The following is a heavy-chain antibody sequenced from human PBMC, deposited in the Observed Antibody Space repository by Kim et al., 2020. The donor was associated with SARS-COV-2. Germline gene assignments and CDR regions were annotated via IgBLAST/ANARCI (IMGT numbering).Heavy chain of an antibody. CDR1: GGSFSGYY. Sequence: SETLSLTCAVYGGSFSGYYWSWIRQPPGKGLEWIGEINHSGSTNYNPSLKSRVTISVDTSKNQFSLKLSSVTAADTAVYYCARGLNYDFWSGYYAGGYY. D-gene: IGHD3-3*01. CDR3: ARGLNYDFWSGYYAGGYY. V-gene: IGHV4-34*01. CDR2: INHSGST. J-gene: IGHJ6*01.